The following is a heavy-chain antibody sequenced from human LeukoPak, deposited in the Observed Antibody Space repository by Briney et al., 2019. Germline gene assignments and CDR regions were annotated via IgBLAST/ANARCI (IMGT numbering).Heavy chain of an antibody. D-gene: IGHD6-6*01. CDR1: GGSISSSSYY. CDR3: ARGGGAARQVDY. CDR2: IYYSGST. J-gene: IGHJ4*02. V-gene: IGHV4-39*07. Sequence: SETLSLTCTVSGGSISSSSYYWGWIRQPPGKGLEWIGSIYYSGSTYYNPSLKSRVTISVDTSKNQFSLKLSSVTAADTAVYYCARGGGAARQVDYWGQGTLVTVSS.